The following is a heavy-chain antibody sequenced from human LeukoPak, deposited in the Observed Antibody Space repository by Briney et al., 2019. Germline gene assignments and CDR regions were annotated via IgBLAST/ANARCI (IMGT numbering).Heavy chain of an antibody. CDR2: IYYSGST. D-gene: IGHD3-22*01. Sequence: PSETLSLTCTVSGGSISSSRFYWGWIRQPPGKGLEWIGSIYYSGSTYYNPSLKSRVTISVDTSKNQFSLKLSSVTAADTAVYYCARDNYDSSGYYYEWDYWGQGTLVTVSS. J-gene: IGHJ4*02. CDR3: ARDNYDSSGYYYEWDY. V-gene: IGHV4-39*07. CDR1: GGSISSSRFY.